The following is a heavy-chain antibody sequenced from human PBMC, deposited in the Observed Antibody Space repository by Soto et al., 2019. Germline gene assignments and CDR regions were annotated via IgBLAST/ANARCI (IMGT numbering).Heavy chain of an antibody. D-gene: IGHD1-1*01. CDR3: VASPSGSNTWKSPIDY. CDR1: GGSISSASFY. CDR2: VYYNGGT. Sequence: SETLSLTFPVSGGSISSASFYCGWSRQPPVKGLEWIGHVYYNGGTYYNPSLKSRATISVDTSKNQLSLKLTSVTAADTAVYYGVASPSGSNTWKSPIDYWGQGTLVTVSS. J-gene: IGHJ4*02. V-gene: IGHV4-39*01.